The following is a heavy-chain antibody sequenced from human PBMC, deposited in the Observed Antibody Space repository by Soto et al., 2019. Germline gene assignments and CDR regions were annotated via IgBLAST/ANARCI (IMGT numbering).Heavy chain of an antibody. CDR1: GFTFSSYA. CDR2: ISYDGSNK. D-gene: IGHD3-22*01. V-gene: IGHV3-30-3*01. J-gene: IGHJ4*02. CDR3: ARGSEKDSSGYYYGAFDY. Sequence: QVQLVESGGGVVQPGRSLRLSCAASGFTFSSYAMHWVRQAPGKGLEWVAVISYDGSNKYYADSVKGRFTISRDNSKNTLYLQMNSLRAEDTAVYYCARGSEKDSSGYYYGAFDYWGQGTLVTASS.